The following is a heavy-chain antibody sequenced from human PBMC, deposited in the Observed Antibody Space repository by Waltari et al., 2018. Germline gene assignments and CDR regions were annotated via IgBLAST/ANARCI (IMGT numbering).Heavy chain of an antibody. CDR1: GFLFSSHC. D-gene: IGHD1-26*01. J-gene: IGHJ4*02. Sequence: EVQLVESGGGLVQPGGSLRRSCAASGFLFSSHCMHWVRQPPGKGLGWVSRFRGDGGDSTYADSVKGRFTISRDNAKNTLYLQMNSLRAEDTAIYYCATDLILGSGSLGYWGQGTLVTVSS. CDR2: FRGDGGDS. V-gene: IGHV3-74*03. CDR3: ATDLILGSGSLGY.